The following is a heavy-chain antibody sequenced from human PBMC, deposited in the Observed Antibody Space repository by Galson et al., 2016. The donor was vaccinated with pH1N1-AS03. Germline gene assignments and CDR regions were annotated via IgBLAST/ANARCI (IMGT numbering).Heavy chain of an antibody. CDR2: ISSSGTV. V-gene: IGHV3-69-1*01. CDR3: ARARTSPGSLAGVGFDI. J-gene: IGHJ3*02. CDR1: GFTFSNYD. Sequence: SLRLSCAASGFTFSNYDMNWVRLAPGKGLEWVSYISSSGTVYYTDSVKGRFTISRDDSKSIAYLQMNSLKTEDTAVYYCARARTSPGSLAGVGFDIWGQGTMVTVSS.